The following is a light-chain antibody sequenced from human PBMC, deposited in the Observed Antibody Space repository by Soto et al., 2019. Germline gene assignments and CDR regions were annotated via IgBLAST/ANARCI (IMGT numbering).Light chain of an antibody. CDR1: QSVSSSY. Sequence: EFVLTQSPGTLSLSPGERATLSCRASQSVSSSYLAWYQQKPGQAPRLLIYGASSRATGIPDRFSGSGSGTDFTLTISRLEPEDFAVYYCQQYGSLWTFGQGTKV. CDR2: GAS. V-gene: IGKV3-20*01. CDR3: QQYGSLWT. J-gene: IGKJ1*01.